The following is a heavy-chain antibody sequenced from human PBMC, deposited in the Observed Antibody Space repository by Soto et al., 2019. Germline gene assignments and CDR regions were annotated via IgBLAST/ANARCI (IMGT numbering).Heavy chain of an antibody. V-gene: IGHV3-21*01. CDR2: ISSSSSYI. D-gene: IGHD2-2*01. J-gene: IGHJ4*02. CDR3: ARGAYCSSTSCPADY. CDR1: GFTFSSYS. Sequence: EVQLLESGGGLVKPGGSLRLSCAASGFTFSSYSMNWVRQAPGKGLEWVSPISSSSSYIYYADSVKGRFTISRDNAKNSLYLQMNSLRAEDTAVYYCARGAYCSSTSCPADYWGQGTLVTVSS.